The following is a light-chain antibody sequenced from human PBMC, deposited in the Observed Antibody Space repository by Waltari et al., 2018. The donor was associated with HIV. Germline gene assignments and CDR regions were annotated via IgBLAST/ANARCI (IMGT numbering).Light chain of an antibody. J-gene: IGLJ1*01. CDR3: AAWDDTLKVYV. CDR1: GSNTSSNY. V-gene: IGLV1-44*01. Sequence: QSVLAQPPSVSGAPGQRVTIPCSGSGSNTSSNYVNWYQQLPVTAPRVLIYNDDQRPSGVPARFSGSKAGTTASLAISGLQSEDEADYYCAAWDDTLKVYVFGTGTKVTVL. CDR2: NDD.